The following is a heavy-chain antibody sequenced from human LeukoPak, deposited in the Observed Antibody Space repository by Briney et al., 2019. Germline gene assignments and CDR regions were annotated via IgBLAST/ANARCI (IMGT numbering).Heavy chain of an antibody. D-gene: IGHD5-24*01. J-gene: IGHJ4*02. Sequence: PGGSLRLPCAASGFTFSSYAMSWVRQAPGKGLEWVSAIGGSGGSTYYADSVKGRFTISRDNSKNTLYLQMNSLRADDTAVYYCAKVRGDGYNYFDYWGQGTLVTVSS. CDR3: AKVRGDGYNYFDY. CDR1: GFTFSSYA. CDR2: IGGSGGST. V-gene: IGHV3-23*01.